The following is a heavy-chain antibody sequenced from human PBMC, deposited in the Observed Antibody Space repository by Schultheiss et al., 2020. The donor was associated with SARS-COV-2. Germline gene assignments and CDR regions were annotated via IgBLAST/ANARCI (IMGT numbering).Heavy chain of an antibody. J-gene: IGHJ6*02. CDR1: GYTFTSYA. CDR2: INAGNGNT. V-gene: IGHV1-3*01. CDR3: TRSSGGGLDYYYGMDV. Sequence: ASVKVSCKASGYTFTSYAMHWVRQAPGQRLEWMGWINAGNGNTKYSQKFQGRVTITRDTSASTAYMELSSLRSEDTAVYYCTRSSGGGLDYYYGMDVWGQGTTVTVSS. D-gene: IGHD2-15*01.